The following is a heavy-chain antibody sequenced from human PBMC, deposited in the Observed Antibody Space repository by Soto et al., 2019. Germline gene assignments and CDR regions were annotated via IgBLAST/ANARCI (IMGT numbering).Heavy chain of an antibody. CDR2: ISSSSSVI. Sequence: GGSLRLSCAASGFTLSSYSMNWVRQAPGKGLEWVSYISSSSSVIEYADSVKGRFTISRDNVQNSVSLQMNSLRDEDSAVYYCARERQISGYYHVSYFDSWGQGTLVTVSS. CDR3: ARERQISGYYHVSYFDS. CDR1: GFTLSSYS. J-gene: IGHJ5*01. D-gene: IGHD3-22*01. V-gene: IGHV3-48*02.